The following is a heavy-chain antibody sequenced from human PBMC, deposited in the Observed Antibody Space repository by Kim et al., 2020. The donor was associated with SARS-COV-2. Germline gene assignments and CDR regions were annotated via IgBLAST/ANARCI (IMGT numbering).Heavy chain of an antibody. J-gene: IGHJ4*02. CDR1: GYTFTDHY. CDR3: ARDPGRGWNLDC. V-gene: IGHV1-2*02. Sequence: ASVKVSCKASGYTFTDHYIHWVRQAPGQGLEWMGWINPSTGDTQSAQKFQGRVTVTREASITTVYMELTRLTSDDTAMYYCARDPGRGWNLDCWGQGTLVTVSS. D-gene: IGHD6-19*01. CDR2: INPSTGDT.